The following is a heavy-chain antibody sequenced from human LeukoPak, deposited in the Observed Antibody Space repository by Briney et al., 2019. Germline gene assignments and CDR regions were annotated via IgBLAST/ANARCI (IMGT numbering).Heavy chain of an antibody. CDR2: ISTTGTTI. J-gene: IGHJ3*02. Sequence: PGGSLRLSCTASEFTFSSDEMNWVRQAPGKGLEWVAYISTTGTTIYYADSVKGRFSISRDNAKNSLYLQMNSLRAEDTAVYYCARDHHRRLYDSQARDTFDIWGQGTMVTVSS. V-gene: IGHV3-48*03. CDR3: ARDHHRRLYDSQARDTFDI. CDR1: EFTFSSDE. D-gene: IGHD3-22*01.